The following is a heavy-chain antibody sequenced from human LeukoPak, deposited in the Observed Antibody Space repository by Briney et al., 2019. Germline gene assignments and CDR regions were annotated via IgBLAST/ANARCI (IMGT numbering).Heavy chain of an antibody. V-gene: IGHV3-21*01. CDR1: GFTFRDYT. Sequence: GGSLRLSCAASGFTFRDYTMNWVRQAPGKGLEWVSAISKSGTYIKYAGSVKGRFTVSRDNAKNSLFLQMNSLRVEDTAVYYCAREVVIVVEPAANTIDYWGQGTRVTVSS. CDR3: AREVVIVVEPAANTIDY. D-gene: IGHD2-2*01. J-gene: IGHJ4*02. CDR2: ISKSGTYI.